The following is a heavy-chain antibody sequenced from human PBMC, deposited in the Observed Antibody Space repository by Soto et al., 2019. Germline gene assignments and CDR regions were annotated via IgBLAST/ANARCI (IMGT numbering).Heavy chain of an antibody. D-gene: IGHD6-13*01. CDR1: GFTFSSYG. Sequence: GGSLRLSCAASGFTFSSYGMHWVRQAPGKGLEWVAVISYDGSNKYYADSVKGRFTISRDNSKNTLYLQMNSLRAEDTAVYYCAKDHFDSSSWYRLVDYWGQGTLVTVSS. V-gene: IGHV3-30*18. J-gene: IGHJ4*02. CDR3: AKDHFDSSSWYRLVDY. CDR2: ISYDGSNK.